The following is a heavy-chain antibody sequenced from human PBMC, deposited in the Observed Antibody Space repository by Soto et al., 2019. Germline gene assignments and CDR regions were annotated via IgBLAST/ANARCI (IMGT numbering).Heavy chain of an antibody. J-gene: IGHJ4*02. D-gene: IGHD3-10*01. CDR2: IIPIFGIK. CDR1: GGTFNTYA. Sequence: QMQLVQSGAEVKERGSSVKISCKTSGGTFNTYALTWVRQAPGQGLEWIGGIIPIFGIKNVAQRFRGRVTITADESLTTAYMEMTSLRSDDTAVYYCAKEAGDHWGQGTLGTVSS. CDR3: AKEAGDH. V-gene: IGHV1-69*01.